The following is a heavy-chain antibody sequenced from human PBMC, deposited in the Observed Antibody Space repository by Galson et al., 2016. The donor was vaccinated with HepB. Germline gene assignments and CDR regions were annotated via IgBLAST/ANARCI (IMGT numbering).Heavy chain of an antibody. Sequence: SLRLSCAASGFTFSDSYMSWIRQAPGKGLEWISYITDNADTKYYADSVKGRFTISRDNAKMSLYLQMSSLTAADTAVYYCATPGESCSSTSCFAVARFWGQGTLVTGSS. CDR2: ITDNADTK. D-gene: IGHD2-2*01. CDR1: GFTFSDSY. J-gene: IGHJ4*02. V-gene: IGHV3-11*01. CDR3: ATPGESCSSTSCFAVARF.